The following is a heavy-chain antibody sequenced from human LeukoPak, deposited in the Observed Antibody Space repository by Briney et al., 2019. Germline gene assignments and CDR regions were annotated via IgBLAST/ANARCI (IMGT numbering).Heavy chain of an antibody. CDR3: ATHAMHYDSSGYYY. V-gene: IGHV1-24*01. CDR1: GYTLTELS. CDR2: FDPEDGET. D-gene: IGHD3-22*01. J-gene: IGHJ4*02. Sequence: ASVTVSCKVSGYTLTELSMHWVRQAPGKGVEWMGGFDPEDGETIYAQKFQGRVTMTEDTSTDTAYMELSSLRSEDTAVYYCATHAMHYDSSGYYYWGQGTLVTVSS.